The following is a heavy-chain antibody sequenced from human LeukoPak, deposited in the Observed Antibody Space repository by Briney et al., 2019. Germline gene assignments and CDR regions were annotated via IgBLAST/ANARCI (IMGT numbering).Heavy chain of an antibody. D-gene: IGHD1-26*01. V-gene: IGHV3-66*01. CDR3: ASLFSAYYFDY. CDR1: GFTVSSNS. Sequence: PGGSLSLSCAASGFTVSSNSMSWVRQAPGKGLEWVSVIYSGGGTYYADSVKDRFTISRDNSKNTLYLQMNSLRAEDTAVYYCASLFSAYYFDYWGQGTLVTVSS. CDR2: IYSGGGT. J-gene: IGHJ4*02.